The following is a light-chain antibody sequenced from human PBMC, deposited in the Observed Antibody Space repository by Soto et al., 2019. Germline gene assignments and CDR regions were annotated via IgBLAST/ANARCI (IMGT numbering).Light chain of an antibody. V-gene: IGKV3-20*01. CDR1: QTVNSNY. J-gene: IGKJ1*01. Sequence: EIVLTQSPGTLSLSPGERATLSCRASQTVNSNYLAWYQHRLGQPPRLLIHTAVVRAAGIPDKFSGSGSGTDFTLTISRLEPEDFAVYHCQQYGRSPWTFGQGTKVEIK. CDR3: QQYGRSPWT. CDR2: TAV.